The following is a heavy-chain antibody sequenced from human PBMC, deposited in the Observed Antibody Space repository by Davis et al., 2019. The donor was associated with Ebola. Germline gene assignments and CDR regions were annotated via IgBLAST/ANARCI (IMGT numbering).Heavy chain of an antibody. V-gene: IGHV1-18*01. J-gene: IGHJ4*02. Sequence: ASVKVSCKASGGTFSSYAISWVRQAPGQGLEWMGWISAYNGNTNYVQKLQGRVTMTTDKSTSTAYMELRSLRSDDTAVYYCARKGRYGDFIDYWGQGTLVTVSS. CDR3: ARKGRYGDFIDY. D-gene: IGHD4-17*01. CDR2: ISAYNGNT. CDR1: GGTFSSYA.